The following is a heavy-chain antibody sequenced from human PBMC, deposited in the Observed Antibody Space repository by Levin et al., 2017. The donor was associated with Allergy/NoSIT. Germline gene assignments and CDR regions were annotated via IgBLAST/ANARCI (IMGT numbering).Heavy chain of an antibody. Sequence: LSLTCAASGFTFPTHWMIWVRQAPGKGLEWVANMDRDGSAKYYLDSVRGRFTISRDNAKNSLFLQLNSLRAEDTAVYYCVRDHNWSFDYWGQGTLVTVSS. CDR3: VRDHNWSFDY. CDR2: MDRDGSAK. V-gene: IGHV3-7*01. J-gene: IGHJ4*02. D-gene: IGHD3-3*01. CDR1: GFTFPTHW.